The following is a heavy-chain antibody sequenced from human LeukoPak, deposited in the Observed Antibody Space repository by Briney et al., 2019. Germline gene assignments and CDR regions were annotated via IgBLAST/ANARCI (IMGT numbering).Heavy chain of an antibody. Sequence: SQTLSLTCTVSGGSISSGGYYWSWIRQHPGKGLEWFGYIYYSGSTYYNPSLKSRVTISVDTSKNQFSLKLSSVTAADTAVYYCARGVGFRYQLLSYWGQGTLVTVSS. D-gene: IGHD2-2*01. V-gene: IGHV4-31*03. J-gene: IGHJ4*02. CDR1: GGSISSGGYY. CDR2: IYYSGST. CDR3: ARGVGFRYQLLSY.